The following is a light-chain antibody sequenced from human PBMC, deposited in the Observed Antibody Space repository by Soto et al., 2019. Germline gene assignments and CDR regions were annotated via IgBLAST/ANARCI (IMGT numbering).Light chain of an antibody. CDR1: QSISSSY. J-gene: IGKJ2*01. Sequence: EVVLTQSPGTLSLSPGERATLSCRASQSISSSYLAWYQQRPGQAPRLLIHGASSRATGIPDRFSGSGSGTDFTLTISGLEPEDFAVYYCQQYGISSHTFGQGTKLEIK. V-gene: IGKV3-20*01. CDR3: QQYGISSHT. CDR2: GAS.